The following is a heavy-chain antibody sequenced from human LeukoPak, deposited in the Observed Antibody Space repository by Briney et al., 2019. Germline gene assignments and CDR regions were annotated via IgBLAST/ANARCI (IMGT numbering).Heavy chain of an antibody. CDR1: GGSISSYY. CDR2: IYYSGST. V-gene: IGHV4-59*08. D-gene: IGHD3-10*01. Sequence: PSETLSLTCTVSGGSISSYYWSWIRQPPGKGLEWIGYIYYSGSTNYNPSLKSRVTISVDTSKNQFSLKLSSVTAADTAVYYCARLPMVRGVIHGMVVWGQGTTVTVSS. J-gene: IGHJ6*02. CDR3: ARLPMVRGVIHGMVV.